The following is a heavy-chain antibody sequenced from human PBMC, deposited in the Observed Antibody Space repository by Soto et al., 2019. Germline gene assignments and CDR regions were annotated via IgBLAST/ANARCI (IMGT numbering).Heavy chain of an antibody. D-gene: IGHD1-20*01. J-gene: IGHJ4*02. V-gene: IGHV4-59*01. Sequence: PSETLSLTCTVSGGYISSYYWSWIRQPPGKGLEWIGYIYYSGSTNYNPSLKSRVTISVDTSKNQFSLKLSSVTAADTAVYYCARRYGRNFDYWGQGTLVTVSS. CDR2: IYYSGST. CDR1: GGYISSYY. CDR3: ARRYGRNFDY.